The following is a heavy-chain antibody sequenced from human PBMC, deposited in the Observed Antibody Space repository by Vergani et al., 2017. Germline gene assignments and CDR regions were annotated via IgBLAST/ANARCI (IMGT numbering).Heavy chain of an antibody. CDR3: ASPGGDYGDYYYYYVDV. CDR2: ISADNGNT. D-gene: IGHD4-17*01. CDR1: GYTFTSYG. V-gene: IGHV1-18*01. Sequence: QVQLVQSGAEVKKPGASVKVSCKASGYTFTSYGISWVRQAPGQGLEWMGWISADNGNTNYAQKLQGRVTMTTDTSTSTAYMELRSLRSEDTAVYYCASPGGDYGDYYYYYVDVWGKGTTVTVSS. J-gene: IGHJ6*03.